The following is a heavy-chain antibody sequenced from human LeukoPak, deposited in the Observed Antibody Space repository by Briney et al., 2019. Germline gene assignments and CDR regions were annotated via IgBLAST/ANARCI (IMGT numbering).Heavy chain of an antibody. V-gene: IGHV3-23*01. J-gene: IGHJ4*02. Sequence: GGSLRLSCAASGFTFSSYAMSWVRQAPGKGLEWVSGISASASGTYYADSVKGRFTISRDKSKNTLFLQMNSLRAEDTAVYYCARRPGAWPSHFDYWGQGTLVTVSS. CDR3: ARRPGAWPSHFDY. CDR2: ISASASGT. CDR1: GFTFSSYA.